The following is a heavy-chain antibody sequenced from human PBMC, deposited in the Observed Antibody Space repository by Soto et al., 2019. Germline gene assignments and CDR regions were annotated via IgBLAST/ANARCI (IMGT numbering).Heavy chain of an antibody. Sequence: PRGSLRLSCAASGFPSGGYSVNWARQARGKGLEWVSSISSSSSYIFYTDSVKGRFTISRDNANNSLYLQMNSLRAEDTAAYYCARGGGQFLFYGMDVWGPGTTVTVSS. CDR1: GFPSGGYS. D-gene: IGHD2-15*01. CDR2: ISSSSSYI. CDR3: ARGGGQFLFYGMDV. V-gene: IGHV3-21*01. J-gene: IGHJ6*02.